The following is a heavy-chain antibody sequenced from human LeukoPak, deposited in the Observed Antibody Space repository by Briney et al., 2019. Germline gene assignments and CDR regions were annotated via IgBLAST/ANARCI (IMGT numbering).Heavy chain of an antibody. D-gene: IGHD6-19*01. Sequence: PGGSLRLSCAGSGLTFSSYEVSWVRQAPGKGLECISYVSSSGSIVYYADSVKGRFTISRDNSKNTLYLQMNSLRAEDTAVYYCAKVGKNEVWSSGWYFDYWGQGTLVTVSS. CDR1: GLTFSSYE. V-gene: IGHV3-48*03. CDR3: AKVGKNEVWSSGWYFDY. CDR2: VSSSGSIV. J-gene: IGHJ4*02.